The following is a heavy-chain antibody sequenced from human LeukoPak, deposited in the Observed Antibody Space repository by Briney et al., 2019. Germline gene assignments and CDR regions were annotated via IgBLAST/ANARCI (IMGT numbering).Heavy chain of an antibody. V-gene: IGHV4-39*07. Sequence: SETLSLTCTVSGGSISSSSYYWGWIRQPPGKGLEWIGSIYHSGSTYYNPSLKSRVTTSVDTSKNQFSLKLSSVTAADTAVYYCARGEWELAAFDIWGQGTMVTVSS. CDR1: GGSISSSSYY. D-gene: IGHD1-26*01. J-gene: IGHJ3*02. CDR2: IYHSGST. CDR3: ARGEWELAAFDI.